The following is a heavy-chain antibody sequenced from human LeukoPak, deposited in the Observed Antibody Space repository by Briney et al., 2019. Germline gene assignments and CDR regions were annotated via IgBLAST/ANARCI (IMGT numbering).Heavy chain of an antibody. J-gene: IGHJ5*02. CDR2: ISSSGSTI. CDR1: GFTFSDYY. D-gene: IGHD3-10*01. CDR3: AREGFSYYYGSGSLNWFDP. V-gene: IGHV3-11*01. Sequence: GGSLRPSCAASGFTFSDYYMSWIRQAPGKGLEWVSYISSSGSTIYYADSVKGRFTISRDNAKNSLYLQMNSLRAEDTAVYYCAREGFSYYYGSGSLNWFDPWGQGTLVTVSS.